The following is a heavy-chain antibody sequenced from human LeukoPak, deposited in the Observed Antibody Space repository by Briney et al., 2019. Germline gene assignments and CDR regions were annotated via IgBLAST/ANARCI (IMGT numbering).Heavy chain of an antibody. CDR2: IRYDGSNK. J-gene: IGHJ4*02. Sequence: GGSLRLSCAASGFTFSSYGMHWVRQAPGKGLEWVAFIRYDGSNKYYADSVKGRFTISRDNSKNTLYLQMNSLRAEDTAVYYCAKAHCSSTSCYRYFDYWGQGTLVTVSS. CDR1: GFTFSSYG. CDR3: AKAHCSSTSCYRYFDY. V-gene: IGHV3-30*02. D-gene: IGHD2-2*01.